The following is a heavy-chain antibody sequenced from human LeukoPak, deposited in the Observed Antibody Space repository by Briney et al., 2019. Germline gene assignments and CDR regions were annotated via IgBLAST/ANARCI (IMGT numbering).Heavy chain of an antibody. D-gene: IGHD1-26*01. V-gene: IGHV1-69*05. J-gene: IGHJ3*02. CDR1: GGTFSSYA. CDR3: AIMGGGGYYSSTPAFDI. CDR2: IIPIFGTA. Sequence: SVKVSCKASGGTFSSYAISWVRQAPGQGLGWMGGIIPIFGTANYAQKFQGRVTITTDESTSTAYMELSSLRSEDTAVYYCAIMGGGGYYSSTPAFDIWGQGTMVTVSS.